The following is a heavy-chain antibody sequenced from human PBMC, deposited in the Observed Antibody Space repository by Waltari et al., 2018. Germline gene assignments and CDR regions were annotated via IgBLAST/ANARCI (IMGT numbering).Heavy chain of an antibody. D-gene: IGHD2-15*01. Sequence: EVNLVRSGGGLVRQGGALSLSWATSECTFNLHHINWVRQAPGKGLEWVSLISSTGTYTFYADSVKGRFSISRDNAQTSVYLQLNSLKVEDTAVYYCARAGRNGYSYLDYWGQGTLVTVST. V-gene: IGHV3-21*01. CDR2: ISSTGTYT. CDR3: ARAGRNGYSYLDY. CDR1: ECTFNLHH. J-gene: IGHJ4*02.